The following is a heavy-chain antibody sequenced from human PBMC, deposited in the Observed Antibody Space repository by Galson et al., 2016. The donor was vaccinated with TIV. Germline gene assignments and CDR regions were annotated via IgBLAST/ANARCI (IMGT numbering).Heavy chain of an antibody. CDR3: ASETFYYDIRDYAPLGF. J-gene: IGHJ4*02. CDR1: GFIISTYG. D-gene: IGHD3-22*01. CDR2: ISSDGNNK. V-gene: IGHV3-30*03. Sequence: SLRLSCAASGFIISTYGLHWVRQAPGKGLEWVAVISSDGNNKDYADSVKGRFTISRDNSKNTLYLQMSSLRPEDTAVYYCASETFYYDIRDYAPLGFWGQGTLVTVSS.